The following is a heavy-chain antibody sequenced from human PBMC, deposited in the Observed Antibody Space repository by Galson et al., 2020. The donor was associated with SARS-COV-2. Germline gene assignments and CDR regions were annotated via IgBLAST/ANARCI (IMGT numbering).Heavy chain of an antibody. V-gene: IGHV1-69*13. J-gene: IGHJ4*02. D-gene: IGHD4-17*01. CDR3: ARDARSTVVEGYYFDY. CDR2: IIPIFGTA. Sequence: SVKVSCKASGGTFSSYAISWVRQAPGQGLEWMGGIIPIFGTANYAQKFQGRVTITADESTSTAYMELSSLRSEDTAVYYCARDARSTVVEGYYFDYWGQGTLVTVSS. CDR1: GGTFSSYA.